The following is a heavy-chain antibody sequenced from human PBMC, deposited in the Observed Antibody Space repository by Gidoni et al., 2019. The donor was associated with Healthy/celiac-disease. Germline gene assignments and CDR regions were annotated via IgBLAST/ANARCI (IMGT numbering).Heavy chain of an antibody. J-gene: IGHJ4*02. Sequence: EVQLLEYGGGLVEPGGSGRLSRAASGFTFSSYAMSWVRQAPGKGLEWVSAISGSGGSTYYADSVKGRFISRDNSKNTLYLQMNSLRAEDTAVYYCAKDPTSPRDYWGQGTLVTVSS. CDR2: ISGSGGST. CDR1: GFTFSSYA. CDR3: AKDPTSPRDY. V-gene: IGHV3-23*01. D-gene: IGHD4-17*01.